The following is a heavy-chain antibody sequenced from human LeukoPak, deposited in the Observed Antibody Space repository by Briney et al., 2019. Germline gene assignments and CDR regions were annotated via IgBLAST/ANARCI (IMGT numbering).Heavy chain of an antibody. CDR2: IGGSGGST. Sequence: GGSLRLSCAASEFTFSSYAMTWVRQAPGKALEWVSGIGGSGGSTYYADSVRGRFTISRDNSKITLYLQMSSLRAEDTAIYYCAKGPDSGYSSRFCDCWGQGTLVTVSS. J-gene: IGHJ4*02. V-gene: IGHV3-23*01. CDR3: AKGPDSGYSSRFCDC. CDR1: EFTFSSYA. D-gene: IGHD6-13*01.